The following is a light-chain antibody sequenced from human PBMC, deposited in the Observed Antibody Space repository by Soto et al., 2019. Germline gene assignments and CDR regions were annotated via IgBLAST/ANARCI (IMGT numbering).Light chain of an antibody. Sequence: QSVLTQPPSVSGAPGQRVTISCTGSSSNIGAGYDVHWYQHLPGTAPKLLIYGNTNRPSGVPDRFSGSTSGSSASLAITGLQAEDEADYYCQSYDSSLSVVFGGGTKLTV. CDR3: QSYDSSLSVV. J-gene: IGLJ2*01. CDR1: SSNIGAGYD. CDR2: GNT. V-gene: IGLV1-40*01.